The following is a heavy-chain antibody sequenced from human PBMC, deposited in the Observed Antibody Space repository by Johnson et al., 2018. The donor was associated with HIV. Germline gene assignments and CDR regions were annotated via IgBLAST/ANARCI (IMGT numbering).Heavy chain of an antibody. Sequence: VQLVESGGGLVQPGGSLRLSCVASGFTVSGNYMSWVRQAPGKGLEWVSVMYSGGSTYYADSVKGRFTISRDNSKNTLYLQMNSLRAEDTAVYYCARVSRSGYYLVRVFDIWSQGTMVTVSS. D-gene: IGHD3-3*01. J-gene: IGHJ3*02. CDR1: GFTVSGNY. CDR2: MYSGGST. V-gene: IGHV3-66*01. CDR3: ARVSRSGYYLVRVFDI.